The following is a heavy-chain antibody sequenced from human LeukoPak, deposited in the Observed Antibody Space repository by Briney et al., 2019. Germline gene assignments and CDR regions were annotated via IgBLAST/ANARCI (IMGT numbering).Heavy chain of an antibody. CDR1: GFTFSSYA. Sequence: PGGSLRLSCAASGFTFSSYAMSWVRQAPGKGLEWVAVISYDGSNKYYADSVKGRFTISRDNSKNTLYLQMNSLRAEDTAVYYCARRNCSSTSCSSLFDYWGQGTLVTVSS. V-gene: IGHV3-30*04. CDR2: ISYDGSNK. CDR3: ARRNCSSTSCSSLFDY. J-gene: IGHJ4*02. D-gene: IGHD2-2*01.